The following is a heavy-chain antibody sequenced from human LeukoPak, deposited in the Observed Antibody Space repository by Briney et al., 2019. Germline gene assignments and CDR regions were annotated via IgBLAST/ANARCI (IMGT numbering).Heavy chain of an antibody. V-gene: IGHV1-69*16. CDR1: GGTFSSYT. D-gene: IGHD6-13*01. J-gene: IGHJ5*02. Sequence: SVKVSCKASGGTFSSYTISWVRQAPGQGLEWMGRIIPILGIANYAQKFRGRVTITTDESTSTAYMELSSLRSEDTAVYYCAREVEQQLVLYWFDPWGQGTLVTVSS. CDR3: AREVEQQLVLYWFDP. CDR2: IIPILGIA.